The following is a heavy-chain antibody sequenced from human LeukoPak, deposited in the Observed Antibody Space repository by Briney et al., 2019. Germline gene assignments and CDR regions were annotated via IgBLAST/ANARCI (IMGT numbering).Heavy chain of an antibody. CDR1: GGSISSSGYY. Sequence: SETLSLTCTVSGGSISSSGYYWGWIRQPPGKGLEWIGSIYYSGNTYYNPSLKSRVTISVDTSKNQFSLKLSSVTAADTAVYYCARHISGWYYFDYWGQGTLVTVSS. CDR2: IYYSGNT. V-gene: IGHV4-39*01. J-gene: IGHJ4*02. D-gene: IGHD6-19*01. CDR3: ARHISGWYYFDY.